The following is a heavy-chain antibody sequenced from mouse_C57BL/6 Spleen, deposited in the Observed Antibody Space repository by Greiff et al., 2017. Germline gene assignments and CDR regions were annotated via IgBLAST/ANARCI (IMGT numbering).Heavy chain of an antibody. J-gene: IGHJ3*01. CDR3: ARPYYGYDGFAY. V-gene: IGHV3-6*01. CDR2: ISYDGSN. CDR1: GYSITSGYY. D-gene: IGHD2-9*01. Sequence: EVQLVESGPGLVKPSQSLSLTCSVTGYSITSGYYWNWIRQFPGNQLEWMGYISYDGSNNYNPSLKNRIPITRDTTKNQFFLKLNSVTTEDTATYYCARPYYGYDGFAYWGQGTLVTVSA.